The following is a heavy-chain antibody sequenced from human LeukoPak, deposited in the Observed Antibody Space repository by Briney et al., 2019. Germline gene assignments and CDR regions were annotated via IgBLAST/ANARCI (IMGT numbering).Heavy chain of an antibody. V-gene: IGHV1-69*13. J-gene: IGHJ5*02. CDR2: IIPIFGTA. D-gene: IGHD2-2*01. CDR1: GGTFSSYA. CDR3: ARGCSSTSCYVENWFDP. Sequence: ASVKVSCKASGGTFSSYAISWVRQAPGQGLEWMGGIIPIFGTANYAQKFQGRVTITADESTSTAYMELSSLRSEDTAEYYCARGCSSTSCYVENWFDPWGQGTLVTVSS.